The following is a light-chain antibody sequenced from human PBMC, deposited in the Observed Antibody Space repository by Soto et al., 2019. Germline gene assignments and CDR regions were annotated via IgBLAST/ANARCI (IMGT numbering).Light chain of an antibody. CDR3: QQRDSWPLT. CDR1: QSVKSR. Sequence: EIVLTQSPATLSLSPGEGATLSCRASQSVKSRLGWYQQKPGQAPTLLIYDASNRATGIPARFSGSGSDTDFTLTISSLEPEDFAVYHCQQRDSWPLTFGGGTKVDIK. V-gene: IGKV3-11*01. J-gene: IGKJ4*01. CDR2: DAS.